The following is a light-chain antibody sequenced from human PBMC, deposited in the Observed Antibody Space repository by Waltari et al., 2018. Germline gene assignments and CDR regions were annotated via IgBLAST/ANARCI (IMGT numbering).Light chain of an antibody. CDR1: SSAVGAYNY. Sequence: QSALTQPAPVSGSPGQSITTSCTGPSSAVGAYNYVPRYQQHPGKAPKLMIFDVSNRPSGVSNRFSGSKSGNTASLTISGLQAEDEADYYCSSYISSSTLELFGGGTSLTVL. CDR2: DVS. J-gene: IGLJ2*01. CDR3: SSYISSSTLEL. V-gene: IGLV2-14*03.